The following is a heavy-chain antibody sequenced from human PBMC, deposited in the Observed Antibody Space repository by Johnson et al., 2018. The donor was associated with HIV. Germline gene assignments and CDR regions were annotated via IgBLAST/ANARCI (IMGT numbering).Heavy chain of an antibody. D-gene: IGHD2-15*01. Sequence: QVQLVESGGGVVQPGGSLRLSCAASGFTFSSYGMHWVRQAPGKGLEWVAFIRYDGSNKYYADSVKGRFTISRDNSKNTLYLQMNSLRAEDTAVYYCAKDLFLNCSGGSCHAFDIWGQGTMVTVSS. CDR3: AKDLFLNCSGGSCHAFDI. J-gene: IGHJ3*02. CDR1: GFTFSSYG. V-gene: IGHV3-30*02. CDR2: IRYDGSNK.